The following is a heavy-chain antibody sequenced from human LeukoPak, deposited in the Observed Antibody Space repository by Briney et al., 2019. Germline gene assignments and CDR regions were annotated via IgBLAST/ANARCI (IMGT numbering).Heavy chain of an antibody. Sequence: SVKVSCKASRDTFSSYAISWVRQAPGQGLEWMGGNIPIFGTANYAQNLQDRVTITADKSTSTAYMALSSLTSEDTAVYYCARASKFNYYSMDVWGKGTTVTVSS. J-gene: IGHJ6*03. V-gene: IGHV1-69*06. CDR1: RDTFSSYA. CDR3: ARASKFNYYSMDV. CDR2: NIPIFGTA.